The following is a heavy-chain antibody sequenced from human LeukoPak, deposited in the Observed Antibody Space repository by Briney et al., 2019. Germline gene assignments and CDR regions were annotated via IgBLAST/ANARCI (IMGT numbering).Heavy chain of an antibody. D-gene: IGHD3-22*01. CDR3: AKGRYDSSGPANTFDY. J-gene: IGHJ4*02. CDR2: ISGSGGST. Sequence: GGSPRLSCAASGFTFSSYAMSWVRQAPGKGLEWVSGISGSGGSTYYADSVKGQFTISRDNSKNTLYLQMNNLRAEDTALYYCAKGRYDSSGPANTFDYWGQGTLVTVSS. V-gene: IGHV3-23*01. CDR1: GFTFSSYA.